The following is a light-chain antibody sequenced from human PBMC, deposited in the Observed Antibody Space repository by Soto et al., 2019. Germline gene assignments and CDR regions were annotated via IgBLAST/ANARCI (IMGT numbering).Light chain of an antibody. CDR2: DVN. CDR1: SSDVGGYNY. J-gene: IGLJ1*01. Sequence: QSVLTQPASVSGSPGQSITISCTGTSSDVGGYNYVSWYQQLPGKAPKLMIYDVNNRPSGVSNRFSGSKSGNTASLTISVLQAEDEADYYCSSYTGSSTFVFGTGTKATVL. CDR3: SSYTGSSTFV. V-gene: IGLV2-14*01.